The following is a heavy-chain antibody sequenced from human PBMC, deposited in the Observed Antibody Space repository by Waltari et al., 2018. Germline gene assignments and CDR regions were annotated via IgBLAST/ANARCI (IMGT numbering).Heavy chain of an antibody. V-gene: IGHV5-10-1*03. CDR3: ARGLPQYWYYGMDV. D-gene: IGHD4-4*01. Sequence: EVQLVQSGPEVKKPGESLRISCKASQYSFSTSWISWVRQMPGKGLEWMGRIDPSDSYTQYNPAFQGHVTISVDEATSTAFLQWSSLGASDTAMYYCARGLPQYWYYGMDVWGQGTTVTVSS. CDR1: QYSFSTSW. CDR2: IDPSDSYT. J-gene: IGHJ6*02.